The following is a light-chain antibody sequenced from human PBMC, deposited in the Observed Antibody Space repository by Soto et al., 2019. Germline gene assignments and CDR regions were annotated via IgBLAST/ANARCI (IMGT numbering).Light chain of an antibody. CDR2: INSDGSH. V-gene: IGLV4-69*01. CDR3: QTWGTGIQV. CDR1: SAHSNYA. J-gene: IGLJ3*02. Sequence: QLVLTQSPSASASLRASGRLTCTLSSAHSNYAIAWHRQQPEKGPQYLMRINSDGSHSKGDGIPDRFSGSRSGAERYLTISSLQSEDEADYYCQTWGTGIQVFGGGTKLTVL.